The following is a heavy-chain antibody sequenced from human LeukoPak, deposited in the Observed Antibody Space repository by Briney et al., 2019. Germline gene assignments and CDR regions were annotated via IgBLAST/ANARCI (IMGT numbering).Heavy chain of an antibody. CDR1: GFTFSSYE. CDR2: ISSSSSYI. CDR3: ARGDSSGHGPEYYYYYMDV. J-gene: IGHJ6*03. Sequence: GGSLRLSCAASGFTFSSYEMNWVRQAPGKGLEWVSSISSSSSYIYYADSVKGRFTISRDNSKNTLYLQMNSLRAEDTAVYYCARGDSSGHGPEYYYYYMDVWGKGTTVTVSS. V-gene: IGHV3-21*04. D-gene: IGHD6-19*01.